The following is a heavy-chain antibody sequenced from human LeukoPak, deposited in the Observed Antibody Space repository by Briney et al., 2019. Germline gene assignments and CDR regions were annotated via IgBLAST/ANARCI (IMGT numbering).Heavy chain of an antibody. CDR1: GYTFTSYD. CDR3: ARATFSYDSSGYFIDY. J-gene: IGHJ4*02. CDR2: MNPNSGNT. D-gene: IGHD3-22*01. Sequence: ASVRVSCRASGYTFTSYDIDWVRQAPGQGLERMGWMNPNSGNTGYAQKFQGRVTMTRNTSISTAYMELSSLRSEDSAVYYCARATFSYDSSGYFIDYWGQGTLSPSPQ. V-gene: IGHV1-8*01.